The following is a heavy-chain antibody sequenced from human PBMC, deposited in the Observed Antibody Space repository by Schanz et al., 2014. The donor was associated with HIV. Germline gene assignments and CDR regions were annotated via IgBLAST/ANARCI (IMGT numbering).Heavy chain of an antibody. V-gene: IGHV1-8*01. CDR3: ARGPKWEGLMDV. D-gene: IGHD1-26*01. Sequence: QVHLVQSGAEVKKPGASVRVSCKTSGYPFTNYDINWVRQATGQGLEWMGWMNPSTGNSGYAQMFQVRVTMTRDTSISTAYLEVDSLKSEDTAVYYCARGPKWEGLMDVWGQGTTVIVSS. CDR2: MNPSTGNS. J-gene: IGHJ6*02. CDR1: GYPFTNYD.